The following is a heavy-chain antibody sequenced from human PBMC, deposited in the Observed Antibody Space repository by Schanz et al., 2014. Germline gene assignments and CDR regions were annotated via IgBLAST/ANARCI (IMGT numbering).Heavy chain of an antibody. J-gene: IGHJ3*01. CDR1: GFTFSTYW. CDR3: ARGREVVAKSFDV. V-gene: IGHV3-48*01. CDR2: ISSSSSTI. Sequence: EVQLLESGGGLVQPGGSLRLSCAASGFTFSTYWMHWVRQAPGKGLEWVSYISSSSSTIYYADSVKGRFTISRDNAKNSLYLQMNSLRAEDTGVYYCARGREVVAKSFDVWGQGTMVTVSS. D-gene: IGHD3-22*01.